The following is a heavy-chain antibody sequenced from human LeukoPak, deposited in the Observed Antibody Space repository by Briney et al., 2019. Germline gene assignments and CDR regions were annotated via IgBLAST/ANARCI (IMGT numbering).Heavy chain of an antibody. CDR2: IYSGGNT. D-gene: IGHD2-15*01. CDR3: ARTLVGSGLDAFDF. V-gene: IGHV3-66*01. J-gene: IGHJ3*01. CDR1: GFTVSSNY. Sequence: GGSLRLSCAASGFTVSSNYMSWVRQAPGKGLEWLSVIYSGGNTYYADSVMGRLTISRDNSKNTLYLQMNSLRAEDTALYYCARTLVGSGLDAFDFWGQGTMVTVS.